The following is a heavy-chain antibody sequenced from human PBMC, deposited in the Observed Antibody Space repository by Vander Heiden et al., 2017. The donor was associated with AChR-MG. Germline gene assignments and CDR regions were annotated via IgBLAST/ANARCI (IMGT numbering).Heavy chain of an antibody. Sequence: QVQLVQSGAEVKKPGASVKVSCKASGYSFTRYDINWVRQASGQGVAWMGWMNPNTGNTRNAQNFQGRLTMTRDTSTSTVYIELSSLGSEDGAIYYCARGSGTTPRFYSYFLDVWGKGTAVIVSS. CDR1: GYSFTRYD. CDR2: MNPNTGNT. J-gene: IGHJ6*03. CDR3: ARGSGTTPRFYSYFLDV. D-gene: IGHD3-10*01. V-gene: IGHV1-8*01.